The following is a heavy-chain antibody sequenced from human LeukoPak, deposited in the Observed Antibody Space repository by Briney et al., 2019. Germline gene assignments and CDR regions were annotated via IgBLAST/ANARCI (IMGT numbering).Heavy chain of an antibody. D-gene: IGHD3-22*01. CDR3: ARDGYYYDSRGYYRFYYFYYMDV. J-gene: IGHJ6*03. CDR1: GFTFSSYG. Sequence: PGGSLRLSCAASGFTFSSYGMHWVRQAPAKGLEWVAVIWYDGSKKYYADLVKGRFTISRDNSKNKLSLQVNSLRAEDTAVYYCARDGYYYDSRGYYRFYYFYYMDVWGKGTTVTVSS. V-gene: IGHV3-33*01. CDR2: IWYDGSKK.